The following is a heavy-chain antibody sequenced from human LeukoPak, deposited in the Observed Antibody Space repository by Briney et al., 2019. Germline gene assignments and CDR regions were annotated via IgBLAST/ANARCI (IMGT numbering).Heavy chain of an antibody. CDR1: GDSISSANYY. CDR2: IYFSGST. V-gene: IGHV4-39*07. J-gene: IGHJ4*02. CDR3: ARDSCSSTSCRKKFDN. D-gene: IGHD2-2*01. Sequence: MASETLSLTCTVSGDSISSANYYWGWVRQPPGKGMEWIGSIYFSGSTCYNPSLKSRVTISVETSKVQFSLKLSSVTAADTAVYYCARDSCSSTSCRKKFDNWGQGTLVTVSS.